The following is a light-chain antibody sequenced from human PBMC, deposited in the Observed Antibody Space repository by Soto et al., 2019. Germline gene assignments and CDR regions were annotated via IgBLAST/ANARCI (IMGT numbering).Light chain of an antibody. CDR2: ADN. CDR1: SSNIGAGYD. CDR3: QSYDYNLSGVL. V-gene: IGLV1-40*01. J-gene: IGLJ2*01. Sequence: QSVLTQTPSVSGAPGQKITMSCTGSSSNIGAGYDVHWYQQVPGAAPRLLIYADNNRPSGVPDRFSASKSGTSASLAITGLQGEDEANYYCQSYDYNLSGVLFGGGTKLTVL.